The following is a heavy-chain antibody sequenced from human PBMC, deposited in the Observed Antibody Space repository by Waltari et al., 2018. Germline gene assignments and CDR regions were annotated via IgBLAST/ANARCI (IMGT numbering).Heavy chain of an antibody. CDR2: IIPSLNIP. Sequence: QVRLEQSGPEVKKPGSSVKVSCKASGGIFSAYVFTWVRQAPGQGLQWMGGIIPSLNIPNYAQSLQGRVTITADTSTTTVSMDLSSLISEDTAIYYCASGGLRQDYFVDWGQGTLVTVSS. J-gene: IGHJ4*02. V-gene: IGHV1-69*10. D-gene: IGHD4-17*01. CDR3: ASGGLRQDYFVD. CDR1: GGIFSAYV.